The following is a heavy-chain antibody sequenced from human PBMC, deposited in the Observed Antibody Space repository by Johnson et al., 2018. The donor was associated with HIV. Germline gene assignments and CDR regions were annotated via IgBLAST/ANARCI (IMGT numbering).Heavy chain of an antibody. CDR2: ISGSGGST. V-gene: IGHV3-23*04. CDR1: GFTFSSYA. CDR3: ARLSGYYVYDAFDI. Sequence: VQLVESGGGVVQPGRSLSLSCAASGFTFSSYAMNWVRQAPGKGLEWVSAISGSGGSTYYADSVKGRFTISRDNSKNTLYLQMNSLRAEDTAVYYCARLSGYYVYDAFDIWGQGTMVTVSS. J-gene: IGHJ3*02. D-gene: IGHD3-3*01.